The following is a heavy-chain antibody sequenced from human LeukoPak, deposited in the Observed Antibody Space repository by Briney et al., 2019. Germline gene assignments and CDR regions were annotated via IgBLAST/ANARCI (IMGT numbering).Heavy chain of an antibody. CDR2: IYPGDSDT. Sequence: GASLKISCKGSGYRFTNYWIGWVRQMPGKGLEWMGIIYPGDSDTRYSPSFQGQVTISADKSISTAYLQWSSLKASDTAMYYCARPRSGYDSYADYWGQGTLVTVSS. J-gene: IGHJ4*02. V-gene: IGHV5-51*01. CDR3: ARPRSGYDSYADY. D-gene: IGHD5-12*01. CDR1: GYRFTNYW.